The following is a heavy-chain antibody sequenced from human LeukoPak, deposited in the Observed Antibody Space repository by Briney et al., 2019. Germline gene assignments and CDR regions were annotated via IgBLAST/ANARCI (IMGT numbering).Heavy chain of an antibody. D-gene: IGHD2-8*01. CDR1: GYRFTNYW. CDR3: ARHVACINGVCYTGGQQLVINY. J-gene: IGHJ4*02. Sequence: GESLKISCKGSGYRFTNYWIGWVRQMPGKGLEWMGIIYPGDSDTRYSPSFQGQVTISADKSISTAYLQWSSLKASDTAMYYCARHVACINGVCYTGGQQLVINYWGQGTLVTVSS. CDR2: IYPGDSDT. V-gene: IGHV5-51*01.